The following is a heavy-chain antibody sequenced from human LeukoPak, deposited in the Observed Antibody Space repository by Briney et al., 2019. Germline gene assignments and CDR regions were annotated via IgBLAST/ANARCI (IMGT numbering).Heavy chain of an antibody. D-gene: IGHD3-16*01. CDR2: IGGGGTL. J-gene: IGHJ4*02. V-gene: IGHV3-23*01. CDR1: GFTVSSYA. Sequence: GGSLRLSCAASGFTVSSYAMGWVRQAPGKGLEWVSAIGGGGTLYYADSVKGRFSISRDISRNTLLLQMNSLRAEDTAVYYCARRRYDWGGDFANWGQGTLVTVSS. CDR3: ARRRYDWGGDFAN.